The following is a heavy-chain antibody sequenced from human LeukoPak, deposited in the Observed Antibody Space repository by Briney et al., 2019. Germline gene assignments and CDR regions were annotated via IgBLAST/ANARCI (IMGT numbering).Heavy chain of an antibody. CDR3: ARYGYCSGGSCRPGGYYYYGMDV. V-gene: IGHV3-21*01. CDR2: ISSSSSYI. J-gene: IGHJ6*02. Sequence: PGGSLRLSCAASGFTFSSYSMNWVRQAPGKGLEWVSSISSSSSYIYCADSVKGRFTISRDNAKNSLYLQMNSLRAEDTAVYYCARYGYCSGGSCRPGGYYYYGMDVWGQGTTVTVSS. CDR1: GFTFSSYS. D-gene: IGHD2-15*01.